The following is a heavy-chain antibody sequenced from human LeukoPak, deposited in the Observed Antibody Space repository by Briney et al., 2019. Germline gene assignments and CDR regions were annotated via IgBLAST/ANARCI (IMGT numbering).Heavy chain of an antibody. Sequence: SVKVSCKASGGTFSSYAISWVRQAPGQGLEWMGGIIPIFGTANYAQKFQGRVTITADESTSTAYMELSSLRSEDTAVYYCATPYQGYYYDSSGLDYWGQGTLVTVSS. V-gene: IGHV1-69*13. CDR3: ATPYQGYYYDSSGLDY. CDR1: GGTFSSYA. J-gene: IGHJ4*02. CDR2: IIPIFGTA. D-gene: IGHD3-22*01.